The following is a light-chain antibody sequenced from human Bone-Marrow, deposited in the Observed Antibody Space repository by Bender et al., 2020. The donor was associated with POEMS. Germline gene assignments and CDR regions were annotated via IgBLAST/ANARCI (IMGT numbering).Light chain of an antibody. CDR1: KLGHKY. CDR3: AAWEDSLNGWV. CDR2: QDT. V-gene: IGLV3-1*01. Sequence: SYELTQPASVSVSPGQTVSITCSGDKLGHKYASWYQQKPGQSPVLVIYQDTKRPSGVPDRFSGSKSGTSASLAISSLQSEDEADYYCAAWEDSLNGWVFGGGTKLTVL. J-gene: IGLJ3*02.